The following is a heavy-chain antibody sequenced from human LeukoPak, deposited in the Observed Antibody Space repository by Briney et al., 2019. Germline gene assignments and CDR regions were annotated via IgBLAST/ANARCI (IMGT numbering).Heavy chain of an antibody. CDR2: INSNSGGT. CDR1: GYTFTGYY. J-gene: IGHJ4*02. V-gene: IGHV1-2*02. Sequence: ASVKVSCKASGYTFTGYYMHWVRQAPGQGLEWMGWINSNSGGTNYAQKFQGRVTMTGDTSISTAYMELSRLRSDDTAVYYCARGQNLRVGAPPGYWGQGTLVTVSS. CDR3: ARGQNLRVGAPPGY. D-gene: IGHD1-26*01.